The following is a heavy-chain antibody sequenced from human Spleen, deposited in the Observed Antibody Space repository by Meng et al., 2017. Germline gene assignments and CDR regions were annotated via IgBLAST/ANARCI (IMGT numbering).Heavy chain of an antibody. Sequence: AQLVDVGVALVSPGHSRSISCAASGLTFSDYYMELGRCSYISTSGCSIYSADSVKGRWTICSDNAKNSLYLQMDSLRAEDTAVYYCARSRGLEKANPFDYWGQGTLVTVSS. CDR1: GLTFSDYY. CDR2: ISTSGCSI. D-gene: IGHD3/OR15-3a*01. J-gene: IGHJ4*02. CDR3: ARSRGLEKANPFDY. V-gene: IGHV3-11*04.